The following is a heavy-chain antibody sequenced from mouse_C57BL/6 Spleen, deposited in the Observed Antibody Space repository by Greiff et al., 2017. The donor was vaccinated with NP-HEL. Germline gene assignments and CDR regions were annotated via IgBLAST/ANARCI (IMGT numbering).Heavy chain of an antibody. D-gene: IGHD1-3*01. CDR1: GYTFTSYW. J-gene: IGHJ2*01. CDR2: IDPSDSYT. Sequence: QVQLQQPGAELVMPGASVKLSCKASGYTFTSYWMHWVKQRPGQGLEWIGEIDPSDSYTNYNQKFKGKSTLTVDKSSSTAYMQLSSLTSEDSAVYYCARYGDISNPCDYWGQGTTLTVSS. V-gene: IGHV1-69*01. CDR3: ARYGDISNPCDY.